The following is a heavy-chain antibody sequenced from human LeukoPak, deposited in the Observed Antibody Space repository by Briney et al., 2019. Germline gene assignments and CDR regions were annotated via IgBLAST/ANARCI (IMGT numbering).Heavy chain of an antibody. D-gene: IGHD3-16*02. CDR3: AREGPGYDYVWGSYRGPFDY. CDR2: IYSRGST. CDR1: GGSISSYY. V-gene: IGHV4-59*01. J-gene: IGHJ4*02. Sequence: SETLSLTCTVSGGSISSYYWSWIRQSPGKGLEWIGYIYSRGSTNYNPSLKSRVPISVDTSKNQFSLRLSSVTAADTAVYYCAREGPGYDYVWGSYRGPFDYWGQGTLVTVSS.